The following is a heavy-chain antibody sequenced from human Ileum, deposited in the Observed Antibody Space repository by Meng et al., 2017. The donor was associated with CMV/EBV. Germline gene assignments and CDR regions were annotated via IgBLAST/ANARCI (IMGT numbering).Heavy chain of an antibody. CDR1: GDSTSGFF. J-gene: IGHJ4*02. D-gene: IGHD6-19*01. Sequence: VPLQESGPGLVNPSETLSLTCTVSGDSTSGFFWSWIRQPAGKGLEWIGRIYSSGSTFYNPSLESRVTMSIDTSKNQFSLRLASVTAADTAVYFCAKEQSIGIAVTGIFDFWGQGALVTVSS. CDR2: IYSSGST. CDR3: AKEQSIGIAVTGIFDF. V-gene: IGHV4-4*07.